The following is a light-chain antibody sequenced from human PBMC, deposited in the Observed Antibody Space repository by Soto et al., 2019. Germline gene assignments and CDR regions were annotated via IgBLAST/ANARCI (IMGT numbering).Light chain of an antibody. J-gene: IGLJ2*01. CDR2: RNN. V-gene: IGLV1-47*01. CDR1: SSNIGSNY. Sequence: QPVLTQPPSASGTPGQRVTISCSGSSSNIGSNYVYWYQQLPGTAPKLLIYRNNQRPSGVPDRFSGSKSGTSASLAISGLRSEDEADYYCAAWDDSRSGQVFGGGTKVTVL. CDR3: AAWDDSRSGQV.